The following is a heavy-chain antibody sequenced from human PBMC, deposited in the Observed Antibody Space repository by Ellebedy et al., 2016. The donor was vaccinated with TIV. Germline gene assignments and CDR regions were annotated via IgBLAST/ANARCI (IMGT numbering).Heavy chain of an antibody. J-gene: IGHJ5*02. V-gene: IGHV4-39*01. CDR1: GDSISRSSYY. Sequence: SETLSLTCTVSGDSISRSSYYWDWIRQPPGKGLEWIGSIYYTGSTDYNPSLKSRVAISADTSKNQFSLRLSSVTAADTAVYYCARWFGELLYVRWFDPWGQGTLVTVSS. CDR3: ARWFGELLYVRWFDP. D-gene: IGHD3-10*01. CDR2: IYYTGST.